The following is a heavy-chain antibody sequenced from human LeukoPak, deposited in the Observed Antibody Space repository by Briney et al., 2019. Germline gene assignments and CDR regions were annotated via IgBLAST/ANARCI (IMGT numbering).Heavy chain of an antibody. Sequence: SETLSLTCTVSGGSISSSSYYWGWIRQPPGKGLEWIGSIYYSGSTYYNPSLKSRVTISVDTSKNQFSLKLSSVTAADTAVYYCARATKGGRLLWFGELSGGSLQRATPEGYFDYWGQGTLVTVSS. V-gene: IGHV4-39*07. J-gene: IGHJ4*02. CDR1: GGSISSSSYY. D-gene: IGHD3-10*01. CDR3: ARATKGGRLLWFGELSGGSLQRATPEGYFDY. CDR2: IYYSGST.